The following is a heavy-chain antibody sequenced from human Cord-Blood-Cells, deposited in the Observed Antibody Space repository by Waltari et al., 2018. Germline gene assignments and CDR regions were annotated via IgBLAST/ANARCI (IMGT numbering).Heavy chain of an antibody. CDR1: AYTLTELS. Sequence: QVQLVQSGAEVKKPGASLRVSGRVSAYTLTELSMRWVRRAPGKGLEWMGGFDPEDGETIYAQKFQGRVTMTEDTSTDTAYMELSSLRSEDTAVYYCATAYYYGSGSYYNFDYWGQGTLVTVSS. CDR2: FDPEDGET. V-gene: IGHV1-24*01. J-gene: IGHJ4*02. CDR3: ATAYYYGSGSYYNFDY. D-gene: IGHD3-10*01.